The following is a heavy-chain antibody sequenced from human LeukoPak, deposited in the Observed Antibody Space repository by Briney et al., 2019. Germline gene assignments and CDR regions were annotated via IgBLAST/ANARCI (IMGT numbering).Heavy chain of an antibody. CDR3: ARGIDDYVWGSYRRYYFDY. CDR2: INHSGST. J-gene: IGHJ4*02. V-gene: IGHV4-39*07. CDR1: GGSISSSSYY. D-gene: IGHD3-16*02. Sequence: SETLSLTCTVSGGSISSSSYYWGWIRQPPGKGLEWIGEINHSGSTNYNPSLKSRVTISVDTSKNQFSLKLSSVTAADTAVYYCARGIDDYVWGSYRRYYFDYWGQGTLVTVSS.